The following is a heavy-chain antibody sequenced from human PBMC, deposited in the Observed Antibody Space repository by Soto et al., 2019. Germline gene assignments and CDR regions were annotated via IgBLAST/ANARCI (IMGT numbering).Heavy chain of an antibody. D-gene: IGHD3-10*01. CDR3: ARPYYYGSGSFFSPDV. V-gene: IGHV1-2*04. J-gene: IGHJ6*02. CDR1: GYTFADYY. Sequence: QVQLVQSGAEVKKPGASVKVSCKAFGYTFADYYIHWVRQAPGQGLEWMGCINPKTGDTKYAQKFQGWVTMTRDTSVSTAYMELRRLTSDDTAVYYCARPYYYGSGSFFSPDVWGQGTTVTVSS. CDR2: INPKTGDT.